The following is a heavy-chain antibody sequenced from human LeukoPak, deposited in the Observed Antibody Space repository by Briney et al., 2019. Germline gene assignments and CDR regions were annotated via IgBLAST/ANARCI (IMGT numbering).Heavy chain of an antibody. D-gene: IGHD4-17*01. J-gene: IGHJ4*02. CDR3: AKGRRVTTVTTSLDY. V-gene: IGHV3-30*18. CDR1: GFTLSSYG. Sequence: GGSLRLSCAASGFTLSSYGMHWVRQAPGKGLEWVAVISYDGSNKYYADSVKGRFTISRDNSKNTLYLQMNSLRAEDTAVYYCAKGRRVTTVTTSLDYWGQGTLVTVSS. CDR2: ISYDGSNK.